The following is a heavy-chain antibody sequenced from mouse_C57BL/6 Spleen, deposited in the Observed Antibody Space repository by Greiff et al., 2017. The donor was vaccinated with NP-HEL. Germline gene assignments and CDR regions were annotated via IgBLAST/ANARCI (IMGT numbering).Heavy chain of an antibody. V-gene: IGHV10-1*01. CDR3: VDDYDGYFDV. J-gene: IGHJ1*03. Sequence: EVQGVESGGGLVQPKGSLKLSCAASGFSFNTYAMNWVRQAPGKGLEWVARIRSKSNNYATYYADSVKDRFTISRDDSESMLYLQMNNLKTEDTAMYYCVDDYDGYFDVWGTGTTVTVSS. D-gene: IGHD2-4*01. CDR2: IRSKSNNYAT. CDR1: GFSFNTYA.